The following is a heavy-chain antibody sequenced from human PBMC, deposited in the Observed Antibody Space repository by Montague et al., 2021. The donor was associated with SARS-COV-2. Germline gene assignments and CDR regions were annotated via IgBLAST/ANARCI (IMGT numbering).Heavy chain of an antibody. V-gene: IGHV4-39*01. CDR2: IYSDGRT. Sequence: SETLSLTCSVSGGSISSGDFFWGWIRQPPGRGLEWIGSIYSDGRTQYNPSLKSRVFISADMSRSLFSLQLTSVTAADTAVYYCARQRRDASRWVRYYYSDYWGPGTLVTVSS. CDR3: ARQRRDASRWVRYYYSDY. CDR1: GGSISSGDFF. J-gene: IGHJ4*02. D-gene: IGHD3-9*01.